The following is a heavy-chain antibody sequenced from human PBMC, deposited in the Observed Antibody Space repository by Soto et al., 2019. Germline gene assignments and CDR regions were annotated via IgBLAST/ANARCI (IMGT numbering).Heavy chain of an antibody. V-gene: IGHV3-30*04. CDR1: GFTFSSDA. D-gene: IGHD2-2*01. Sequence: QVQLVESGGGVVQPGNSLRLSCVGSGFTFSSDALHWVRQAPGKGLEWVAVVSSDGNHAYYPDHVKGRFTISRDNSQSTVFLHMESLKPEDTATYYCARDSAYSTASTHFDHWGQATLVTVSS. J-gene: IGHJ4*02. CDR2: VSSDGNHA. CDR3: ARDSAYSTASTHFDH.